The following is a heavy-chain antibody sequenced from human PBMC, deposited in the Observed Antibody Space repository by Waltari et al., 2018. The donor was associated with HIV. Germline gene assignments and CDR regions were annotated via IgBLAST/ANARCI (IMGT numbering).Heavy chain of an antibody. D-gene: IGHD3-3*02. J-gene: IGHJ1*01. CDR1: VFTFRSYS. CDR3: ARDFSVNYFQH. Sequence: EVQLVESGGGLVNPGGSLRPSFAAPVFTFRSYSINWVRQAPGKGLEWVSSISSSSTYIYYADSVKGRFTISRDNAQNSLYLQMNSLRAEDTAVYYCARDFSVNYFQHWGQGTLVSVSS. V-gene: IGHV3-21*01. CDR2: ISSSSTYI.